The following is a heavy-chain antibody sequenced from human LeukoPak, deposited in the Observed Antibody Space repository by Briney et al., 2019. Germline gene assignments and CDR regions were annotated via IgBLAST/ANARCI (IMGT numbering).Heavy chain of an antibody. V-gene: IGHV4-4*02. D-gene: IGHD3-10*01. Sequence: PSETLSLTCAVAVGSINNYKWWSWIRQTPGKGLEWLGEIFYTGSPNYNPSFKSRITMSVDKSKNQFSLILTSVTVADTAVYYCARDGASYYDHWGQGILVTVTS. CDR2: IFYTGSP. CDR3: ARDGASYYDH. CDR1: VGSINNYKW. J-gene: IGHJ5*02.